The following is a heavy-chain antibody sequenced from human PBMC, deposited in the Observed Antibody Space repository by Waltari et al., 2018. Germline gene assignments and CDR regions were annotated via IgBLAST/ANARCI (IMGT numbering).Heavy chain of an antibody. V-gene: IGHV4-31*01. CDR1: GGSISRGGSY. D-gene: IGHD2-15*01. CDR3: ARGLYCSGGSCPRFDP. Sequence: QVQLQESGPGLVKPSQTLSLTCNVSGGSISRGGSYWSWIRRHPGKGLEWIGYIYDSGSTYYNPSLKSLVTISVDTSKNQFSLKLSSVTAADTAVYYCARGLYCSGGSCPRFDPWGQGTLVTVSS. J-gene: IGHJ5*02. CDR2: IYDSGST.